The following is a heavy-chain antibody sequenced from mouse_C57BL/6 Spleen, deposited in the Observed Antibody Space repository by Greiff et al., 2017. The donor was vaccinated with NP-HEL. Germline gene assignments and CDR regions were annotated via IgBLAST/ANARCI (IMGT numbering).Heavy chain of an antibody. Sequence: EVNVVESGEGLVKPGGSLKLSCAASGFTFSSYAMSWVRQTPEKRLEWVAYISSGGDYIYYADTVKGRFTISRDNARNTLYLQMSSLKSEDTAMYYCTREGIYYDYDGGFAYWGQGTLVTVSA. CDR2: ISSGGDYI. CDR1: GFTFSSYA. D-gene: IGHD2-4*01. J-gene: IGHJ3*01. V-gene: IGHV5-9-1*02. CDR3: TREGIYYDYDGGFAY.